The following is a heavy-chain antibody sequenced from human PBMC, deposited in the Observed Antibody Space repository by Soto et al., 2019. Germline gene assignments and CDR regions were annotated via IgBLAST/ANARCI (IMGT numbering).Heavy chain of an antibody. CDR1: GYTFTGYY. V-gene: IGHV1-2*04. CDR3: VKEDAGGLDY. D-gene: IGHD2-8*02. Sequence: QMQLVQSGAEVKRPGASVKVSCKASGYTFTGYYLHWVRQAPGQGLEWMGWIDPKSGGTNYAQNFQGWVTMTRDTSTSTAYMELSRLKSDDTAVYYCVKEDAGGLDYWGQGTLVTVSS. CDR2: IDPKSGGT. J-gene: IGHJ4*02.